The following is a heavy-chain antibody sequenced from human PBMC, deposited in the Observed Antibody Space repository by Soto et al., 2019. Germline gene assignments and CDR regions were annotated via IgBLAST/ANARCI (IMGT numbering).Heavy chain of an antibody. Sequence: SETLSLTCAVSGGSISSGGYSWSWIRQPPGKGLEWIGYIYYSGSTYYNPSLKSRVTISVDTSKNQFSLKLSSVTAADTAVYYCARDRGGYERIDYWGQGTLVTVSS. CDR2: IYYSGST. CDR3: ARDRGGYERIDY. J-gene: IGHJ4*02. CDR1: GGSISSGGYS. D-gene: IGHD5-12*01. V-gene: IGHV4-30-4*01.